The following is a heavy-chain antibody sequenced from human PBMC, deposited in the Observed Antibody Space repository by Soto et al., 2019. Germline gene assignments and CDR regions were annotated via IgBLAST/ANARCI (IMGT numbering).Heavy chain of an antibody. CDR2: IHHSGSS. Sequence: QVQLQESGPGLVKPSGTLSLTCSVSGASITTSYWSWIRQPPGKGLEWIGYIHHSGSSDYNSSLQGRVTISVDTSTHAFSLRLTSVTAADTAVYYCARGLRPPPFYDMDVWGRGTTVTVSS. J-gene: IGHJ6*03. D-gene: IGHD3-3*01. V-gene: IGHV4-59*01. CDR1: GASITTSY. CDR3: ARGLRPPPFYDMDV.